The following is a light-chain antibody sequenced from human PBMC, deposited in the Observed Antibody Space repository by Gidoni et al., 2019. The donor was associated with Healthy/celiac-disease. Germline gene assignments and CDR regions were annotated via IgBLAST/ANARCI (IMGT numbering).Light chain of an antibody. CDR2: TVS. Sequence: QSALTQPASVSGSPGQSITISCTGTSSYVGGYNYVSWSQQPPGKAPKLMIYTVSNRPSGVSNRFSGSKSGNTASLTISGLQAEDEADYYCSSYTSSSTVVFGGGTKLTVL. CDR3: SSYTSSSTVV. J-gene: IGLJ2*01. CDR1: SSYVGGYNY. V-gene: IGLV2-14*01.